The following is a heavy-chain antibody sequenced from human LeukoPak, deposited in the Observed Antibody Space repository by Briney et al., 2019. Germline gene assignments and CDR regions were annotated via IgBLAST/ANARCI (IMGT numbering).Heavy chain of an antibody. Sequence: PGGSLRLSCAASGFTFDDYSMHWVRHAPGRGLEGGAGISWNSGSTVYADSVKGRFTISRDNAKKSLFLQMNSLRTEDTALYYCAKDRTYSGYDALDHWGQGTLVTVSS. J-gene: IGHJ4*02. CDR2: ISWNSGST. CDR1: GFTFDDYS. V-gene: IGHV3-9*01. CDR3: AKDRTYSGYDALDH. D-gene: IGHD5-12*01.